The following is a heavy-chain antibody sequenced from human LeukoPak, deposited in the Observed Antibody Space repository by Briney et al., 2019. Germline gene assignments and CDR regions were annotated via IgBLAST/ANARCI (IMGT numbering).Heavy chain of an antibody. CDR3: AKTGSTIAARPPDY. CDR1: GVSFSSSPYY. J-gene: IGHJ4*02. D-gene: IGHD6-6*01. CDR2: VYDGGST. V-gene: IGHV4-39*07. Sequence: SETLSLTRTVSGVSFSSSPYYWGWIRQPPGKGLEWIGSVYDGGSTYYNPSLKSRVTISLDTSKNQFSLKLTSVTAADTAVYYCAKTGSTIAARPPDYWGQGTLVTVSP.